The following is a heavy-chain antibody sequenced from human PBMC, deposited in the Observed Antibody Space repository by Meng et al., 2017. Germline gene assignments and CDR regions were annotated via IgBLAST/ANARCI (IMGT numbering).Heavy chain of an antibody. CDR3: ARDIRVLPWFGGRWDLAFDI. Sequence: GESLKISCAASGFTFSSYEMNWVRQAPGKGLEWVSYINRSGSTIYYADSVKGRFSISRDNAKNSLYLQMNSLRAEDTAVYYCARDIRVLPWFGGRWDLAFDIWGQGTMVTVSS. D-gene: IGHD3-10*01. CDR1: GFTFSSYE. J-gene: IGHJ3*02. CDR2: INRSGSTI. V-gene: IGHV3-48*03.